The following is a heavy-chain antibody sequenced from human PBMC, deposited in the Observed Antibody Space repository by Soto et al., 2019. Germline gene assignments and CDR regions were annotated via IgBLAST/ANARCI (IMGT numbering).Heavy chain of an antibody. Sequence: ETLSLTCTVSGDAISNYDWSWIRQTQGRGLEWIGCVHESGSTDYTPSLKGRVTISLHTSKSQFSLSLRSATAADTATYYCARGTRALITSFFAYWGQG. V-gene: IGHV4-59*01. J-gene: IGHJ4*02. CDR3: ARGTRALITSFFAY. CDR1: GDAISNYD. CDR2: VHESGST. D-gene: IGHD1-20*01.